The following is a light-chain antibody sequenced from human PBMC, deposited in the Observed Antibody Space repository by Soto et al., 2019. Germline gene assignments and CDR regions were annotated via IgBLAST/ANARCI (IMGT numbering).Light chain of an antibody. Sequence: EIVLAQSPGTLSLSPGESATLSCRASQSVSSSFLAWYQQKAGQAPRLLIYGASRRATGIPDRFSGSGSGTDFTLTISRLEPEDFAVYYCQQRSNCAFGPGTKVDIK. CDR3: QQRSNCA. J-gene: IGKJ3*01. CDR1: QSVSSSF. V-gene: IGKV3D-20*02. CDR2: GAS.